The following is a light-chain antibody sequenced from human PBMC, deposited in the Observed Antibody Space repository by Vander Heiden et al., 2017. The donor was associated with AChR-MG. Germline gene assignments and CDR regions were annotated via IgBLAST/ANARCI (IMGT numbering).Light chain of an antibody. J-gene: IGLJ3*02. CDR1: SSNIGADYD. Sequence: QSVLTQPPSVSGAPGQRVTISCTGSSSNIGADYDVHWYQQLPGTAPKLLIYGNSNRPSGVPDRFSGSKSGTSASLAITGLQAEDEADYYCQSYDSSLSGWVFGGGTNLTVL. CDR2: GNS. V-gene: IGLV1-40*01. CDR3: QSYDSSLSGWV.